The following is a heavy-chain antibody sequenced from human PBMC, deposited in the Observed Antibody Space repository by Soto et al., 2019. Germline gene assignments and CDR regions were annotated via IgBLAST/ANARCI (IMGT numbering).Heavy chain of an antibody. V-gene: IGHV1-69*01. J-gene: IGHJ6*02. Sequence: QVQLVQSGAEVKQPGSSVKVSCKASGGTFSSYAISWVRQAPGQGLEWMGGIIPIFGTANYAQKFQGRVTITADESTSTAYMELSSLRSEDTAVYYCARSSEYSSSSTFDYYYYYGMDVWGQGTTVTVSS. CDR2: IIPIFGTA. D-gene: IGHD6-6*01. CDR3: ARSSEYSSSSTFDYYYYYGMDV. CDR1: GGTFSSYA.